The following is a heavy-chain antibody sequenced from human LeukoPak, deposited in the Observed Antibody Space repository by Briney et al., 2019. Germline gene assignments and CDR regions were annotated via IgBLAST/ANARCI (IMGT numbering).Heavy chain of an antibody. CDR2: INDYTGDS. J-gene: IGHJ6*02. V-gene: IGHV4-34*01. Sequence: PSETLSLTCTVFGGSFTDYFWTWIRHSPGKGLEWIGEINDYTGDSKYNPSLNSRVSISLEKSKNQLSLELRSVTAADTAVYYCARGRIAKIVVVHSFPYDMDVWGQGTTVTVSS. D-gene: IGHD3-22*01. CDR3: ARGRIAKIVVVHSFPYDMDV. CDR1: GGSFTDYF.